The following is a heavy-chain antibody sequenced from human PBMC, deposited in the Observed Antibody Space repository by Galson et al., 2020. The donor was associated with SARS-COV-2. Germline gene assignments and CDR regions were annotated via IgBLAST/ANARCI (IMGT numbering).Heavy chain of an antibody. CDR3: ARIYQQQKLPGHGD. Sequence: TLSLTCALKGGSFNTFYWSWVRQSPGKGLEWIGDINQSGTTNYSPSLKSRVTISVDPSKSQFSLDLTSVTAADTAVYYCARIYQQQKLPGHGDWGQGTLVTVSS. D-gene: IGHD3-3*02. CDR2: INQSGTT. CDR1: GGSFNTFY. J-gene: IGHJ4*02. V-gene: IGHV4-34*01.